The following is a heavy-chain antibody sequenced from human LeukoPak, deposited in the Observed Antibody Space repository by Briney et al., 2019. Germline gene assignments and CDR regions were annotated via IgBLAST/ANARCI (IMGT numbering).Heavy chain of an antibody. J-gene: IGHJ5*02. D-gene: IGHD4-11*01. Sequence: PSETLSLTCTVSGGSISSSSYYWGWIRQPPGKGLEGIGSIYYSGSTYYNPSLKSRVTISVDTSKNQFSLKLSSVTAADTAVYYCARHDYSNNWFDPWGQGTLVTVSS. CDR2: IYYSGST. V-gene: IGHV4-39*01. CDR1: GGSISSSSYY. CDR3: ARHDYSNNWFDP.